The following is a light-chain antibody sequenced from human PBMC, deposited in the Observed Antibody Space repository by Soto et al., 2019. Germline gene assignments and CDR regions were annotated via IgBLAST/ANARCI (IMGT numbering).Light chain of an antibody. CDR1: KSISSN. Sequence: DIVMTQSPSTRSVSPGERATLSCRGRKSISSNLAWYQQKPGQAPRLLMFRTSSRATGFPDRFSGSGSGTEFTLTISSLQSEDFAVYYCHHCYSWPRTFGQGTKVDIK. J-gene: IGKJ1*01. CDR2: RTS. CDR3: HHCYSWPRT. V-gene: IGKV3-15*01.